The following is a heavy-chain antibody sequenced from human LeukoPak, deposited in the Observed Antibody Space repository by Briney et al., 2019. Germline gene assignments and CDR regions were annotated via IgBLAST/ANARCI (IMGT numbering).Heavy chain of an antibody. J-gene: IGHJ4*02. CDR3: ARGYYYDSSGDPLDY. D-gene: IGHD3-22*01. CDR2: IKQDGSEK. Sequence: GGSLRLSCAASGFTYSRYWMSWLRQAPGKGLEWVANIKQDGSEKYYVDSVKGRFTISRDNPKNSLYLQMNSLRAEDTAVYYCARGYYYDSSGDPLDYWGQGTLVTVSS. CDR1: GFTYSRYW. V-gene: IGHV3-7*01.